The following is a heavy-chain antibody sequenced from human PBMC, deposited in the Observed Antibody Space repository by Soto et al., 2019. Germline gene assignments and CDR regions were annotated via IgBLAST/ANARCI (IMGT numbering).Heavy chain of an antibody. V-gene: IGHV1-2*02. Sequence: ASVKVSCKASGYTFTGYYMHWVRQAPGQGLERMGWINPNSGGTNYAQKFQGRVTMTRDTSISTAYMELSRLRSDDTAVYYCARGNIVVVVAAKFDPWGQGTLVTV. D-gene: IGHD2-15*01. CDR3: ARGNIVVVVAAKFDP. CDR1: GYTFTGYY. J-gene: IGHJ5*02. CDR2: INPNSGGT.